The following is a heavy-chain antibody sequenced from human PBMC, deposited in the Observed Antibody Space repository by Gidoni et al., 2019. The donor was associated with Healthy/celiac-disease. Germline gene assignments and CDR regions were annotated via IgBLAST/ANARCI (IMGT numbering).Heavy chain of an antibody. D-gene: IGHD6-6*01. CDR2: ISAYNGNT. V-gene: IGHV1-18*01. CDR1: GYTFTSYG. Sequence: QVQLLQSGAAVKTPAASVKVSCKASGYTFTSYGISWVRQAPGHGLEWMGWISAYNGNTNYAQKLQGRVTMTTDTSTRTAYRELRSLRADDTAGYYCARARGAIAARFDYWGQGTLVTVSS. J-gene: IGHJ4*02. CDR3: ARARGAIAARFDY.